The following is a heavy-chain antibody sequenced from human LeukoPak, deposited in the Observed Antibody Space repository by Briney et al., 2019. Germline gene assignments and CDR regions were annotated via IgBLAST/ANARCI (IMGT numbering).Heavy chain of an antibody. CDR3: ARSEYSGYSPLDY. Sequence: GGSLRLSCAASGFTFSSYGMHWVRQAPGKGLEWVAVIWYDGSSKYYADSVKGRFTISRDNSKNTLYLQMNSLRAEDTAVYYCARSEYSGYSPLDYWGQGTLVTVSS. J-gene: IGHJ4*02. CDR1: GFTFSSYG. D-gene: IGHD5-12*01. V-gene: IGHV3-33*01. CDR2: IWYDGSSK.